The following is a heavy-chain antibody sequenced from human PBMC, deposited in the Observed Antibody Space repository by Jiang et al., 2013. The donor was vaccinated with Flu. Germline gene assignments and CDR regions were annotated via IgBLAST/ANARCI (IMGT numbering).Heavy chain of an antibody. D-gene: IGHD4-17*01. V-gene: IGHV3-13*05. CDR1: GFTFSGYD. J-gene: IGHJ4*02. CDR3: ASGNGDHTTGSYYFDY. CDR2: IGTVGDP. Sequence: VQLLESGGGLVQPGGSLRLSCAGSGFTFSGYDMHWVRQATGKGLEWVSGIGTVGDPYYPGSVKGRFTISRENAKKSLYLQMNNLRAGDTAVYYCASGNGDHTTGSYYFDYWGQGTLVTVSS.